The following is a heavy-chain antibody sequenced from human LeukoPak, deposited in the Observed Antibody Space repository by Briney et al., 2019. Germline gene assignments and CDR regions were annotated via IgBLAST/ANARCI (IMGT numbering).Heavy chain of an antibody. J-gene: IGHJ6*03. CDR1: GGSFSGYY. Sequence: SETLSLTCAVYGGSFSGYYWSWIRQPPGKGLEWIGEINHSGSTNYNPSLKSRVTISVDTSKNQFSLKLSSVTAADTAVYYCARAVPITMVRGVITYYYYMDVWGKGTTVTISS. CDR3: ARAVPITMVRGVITYYYYMDV. V-gene: IGHV4-34*01. CDR2: INHSGST. D-gene: IGHD3-10*01.